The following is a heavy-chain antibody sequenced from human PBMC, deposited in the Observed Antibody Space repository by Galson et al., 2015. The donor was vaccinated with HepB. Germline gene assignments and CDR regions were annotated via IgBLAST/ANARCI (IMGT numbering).Heavy chain of an antibody. V-gene: IGHV3-7*01. CDR2: INQDGSER. D-gene: IGHD3-16*01. Sequence: SLRLSCAASGFDFSDFWMFWVRQIPEKGLEWVANINQDGSERYYADSVKGRFTVFRDNTKNSLYLQMNSLRAEDTAMYYCARRFGCLWGRGTLVTVSS. CDR3: ARRFGCL. J-gene: IGHJ1*01. CDR1: GFDFSDFW.